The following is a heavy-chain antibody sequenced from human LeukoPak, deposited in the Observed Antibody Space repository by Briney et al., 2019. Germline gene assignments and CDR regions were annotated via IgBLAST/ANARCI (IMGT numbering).Heavy chain of an antibody. J-gene: IGHJ4*02. CDR2: ISWNSGSI. Sequence: GRSLRLSCAACGFTFDDYAMHWVRQAPGKGLEWVSGISWNSGSIDYADSVKGRFTISRDNAKKFLFLQMNSLRVEDMALYYCAKDGGPYGGIRGYFDYWGQGTLVTASS. D-gene: IGHD4-23*01. CDR1: GFTFDDYA. V-gene: IGHV3-9*03. CDR3: AKDGGPYGGIRGYFDY.